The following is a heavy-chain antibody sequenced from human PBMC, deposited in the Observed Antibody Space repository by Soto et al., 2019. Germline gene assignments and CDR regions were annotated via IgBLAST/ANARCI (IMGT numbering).Heavy chain of an antibody. Sequence: QVQLQESGPGLVKPSQTLSLSCTVSGASISSGDYYWSWIRQPPGKGLEWIGYIYYTGNTVFNPPLKRRLSISVDTSKTQFSLKLNPVTAADTAVYYCSSLPDGYTSGLDYWGQGTLVTVSS. J-gene: IGHJ4*02. V-gene: IGHV4-30-4*01. D-gene: IGHD5-12*01. CDR3: SSLPDGYTSGLDY. CDR1: GASISSGDYY. CDR2: IYYTGNT.